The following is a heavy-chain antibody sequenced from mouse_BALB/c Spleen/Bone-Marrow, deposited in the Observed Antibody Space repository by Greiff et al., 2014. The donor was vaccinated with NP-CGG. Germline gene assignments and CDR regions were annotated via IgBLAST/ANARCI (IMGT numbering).Heavy chain of an antibody. CDR2: ISTYSGNT. V-gene: IGHV1-67*01. D-gene: IGHD1-1*01. Sequence: QVQLQQPGPELVRPGVSVKXXXXGSGYTFTAYAMHWVQQSHAKSLEWIGLISTYSGNTHYNQNFKGKATMTVDKSSITAYMELARLTSEDSSIYYCARNLYGSSYFDYWGQGTTLTVSS. CDR3: ARNLYGSSYFDY. CDR1: GYTFTAYA. J-gene: IGHJ2*01.